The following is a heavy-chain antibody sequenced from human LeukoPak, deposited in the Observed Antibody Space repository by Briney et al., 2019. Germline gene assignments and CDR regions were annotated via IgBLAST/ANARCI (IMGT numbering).Heavy chain of an antibody. CDR2: INRDGSST. Sequence: GGSLRLSCAASGFTFSSYWMHWVRQAPGKGLVWVSRINRDGSSTSYADSVKGRFTIPRDNTKNTLYLQMNSLRAEDTAVYYCASQASYDFWSGYNYGMDVWGQGATVTVSS. V-gene: IGHV3-74*01. D-gene: IGHD3-3*01. CDR3: ASQASYDFWSGYNYGMDV. CDR1: GFTFSSYW. J-gene: IGHJ6*02.